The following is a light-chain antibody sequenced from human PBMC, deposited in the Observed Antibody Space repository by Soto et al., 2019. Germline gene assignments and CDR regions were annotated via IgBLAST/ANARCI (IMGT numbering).Light chain of an antibody. CDR3: QQGKSFPLT. J-gene: IGKJ4*01. Sequence: DIQMTQSPSSVSASVGDRVTITCRASQYINSWLDWYQQKPGLAPKLLIYKASSLQGGVPSRFSGSRSGTDFTLTISSLQPEDFATYFCQQGKSFPLTFGRGTKVEIK. CDR2: KAS. V-gene: IGKV1-12*01. CDR1: QYINSW.